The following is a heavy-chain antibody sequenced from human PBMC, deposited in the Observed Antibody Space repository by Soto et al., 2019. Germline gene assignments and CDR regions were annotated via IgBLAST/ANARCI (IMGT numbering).Heavy chain of an antibody. V-gene: IGHV4-34*01. CDR2: INHSGST. CDR1: GGSFSGYY. D-gene: IGHD5-12*01. CDR3: ARGRGVATSLNWFDP. Sequence: PSETLSLTCAVYGGSFSGYYWSWIRQPPGKGLEWIGEINHSGSTNYNPSLKSRVTISVDTSKNQFSLKLSSVTAADTAVYYCARGRGVATSLNWFDPWGQGTLVTVSS. J-gene: IGHJ5*02.